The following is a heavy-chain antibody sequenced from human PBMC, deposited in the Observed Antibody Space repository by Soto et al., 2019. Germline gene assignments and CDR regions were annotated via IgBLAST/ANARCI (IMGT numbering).Heavy chain of an antibody. J-gene: IGHJ5*02. D-gene: IGHD2-2*01. CDR3: ARRLTEYLNNWFDP. CDR2: IYYSGST. CDR1: GGSISSGDYY. Sequence: SETLSLTCTVSGGSISSGDYYWSWIRQPPGKGLEWIGYIYYSGSTYYNPSLKSRVTISVDTSKNQFSLKLSSVTAADTAVYYCARRLTEYLNNWFDPWGQGTLVAVSS. V-gene: IGHV4-30-4*01.